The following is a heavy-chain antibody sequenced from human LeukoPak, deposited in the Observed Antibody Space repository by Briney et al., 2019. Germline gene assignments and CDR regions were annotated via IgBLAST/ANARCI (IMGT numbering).Heavy chain of an antibody. D-gene: IGHD3-16*01. CDR3: ARDMSYYYYGMDV. CDR2: IDHSGST. CDR1: GDSISSTGSYSSISYY. Sequence: SETLSLTCTVSGDSISSTGSYSSISYYWAWIRQPPGKGLEWIGSIDHSGSTYYNPSLKSRVTISVDTSKNQFSLKLSSVTAADTAVYYCARDMSYYYYGMDVWGQGTTVTVSS. J-gene: IGHJ6*02. V-gene: IGHV4-39*07.